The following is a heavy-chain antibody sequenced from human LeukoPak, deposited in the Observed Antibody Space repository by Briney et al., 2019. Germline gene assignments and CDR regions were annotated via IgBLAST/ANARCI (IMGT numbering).Heavy chain of an antibody. J-gene: IGHJ6*02. V-gene: IGHV3-21*01. Sequence: PGGSLRLSCAASGFTFSSYSMNWVRQAPGKGLEWVSSISSSSSYIYYADSVKGRFTISRDNAKNSLYLQMNSLRAEDTAVYYCARGSDFWSGPDYYGMDVWGQGTTVTVSS. D-gene: IGHD3-3*01. CDR1: GFTFSSYS. CDR3: ARGSDFWSGPDYYGMDV. CDR2: ISSSSSYI.